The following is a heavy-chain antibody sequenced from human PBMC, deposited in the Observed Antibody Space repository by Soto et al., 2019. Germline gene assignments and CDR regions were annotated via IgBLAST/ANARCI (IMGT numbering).Heavy chain of an antibody. CDR2: IYYTGKT. Sequence: QVQLQESGPGLVEPSQTLSLSCAVSGGSISSGGYYWSWIRQHPGKGLEWIGYIYYTGKTDYNPSLESRVTMSIDTSKNQFSLKLTSVTAADTAVYYCVRQRPYAGTAYYGRLFDSWGQGTLVTVSS. CDR3: VRQRPYAGTAYYGRLFDS. D-gene: IGHD1-1*01. V-gene: IGHV4-31*11. J-gene: IGHJ4*02. CDR1: GGSISSGGYY.